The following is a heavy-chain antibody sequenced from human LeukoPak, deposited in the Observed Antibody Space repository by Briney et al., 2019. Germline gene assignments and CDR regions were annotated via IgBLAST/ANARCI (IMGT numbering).Heavy chain of an antibody. CDR1: GFTVSSNY. CDR2: IYSGGST. V-gene: IGHV3-66*01. D-gene: IGHD6-13*01. CDR3: ARGKKDMQLAY. Sequence: GGSLRLSCAASGFTVSSNYMSWVRQSPGKGLEWVSVIYSGGSTYYADSVKGRFTISRDNSKNTLYPQMNSLRAEDTAVYYCARGKKDMQLAYWGQGTLVTVSS. J-gene: IGHJ4*02.